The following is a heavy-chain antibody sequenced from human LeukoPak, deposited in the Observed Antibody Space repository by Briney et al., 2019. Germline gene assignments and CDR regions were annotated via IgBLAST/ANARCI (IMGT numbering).Heavy chain of an antibody. D-gene: IGHD2-15*01. J-gene: IGHJ4*02. Sequence: GGSLRLSCADSVFTFSSYAMSWGRPAPGKGGEWVSAISGSGGSIYYADSVKGRFTISRDNSKNTLYLQMNSLRAEDTAVYYCAKDRGYCSGGSCYRISFWDYWGQGTLVTVSS. CDR1: VFTFSSYA. CDR3: AKDRGYCSGGSCYRISFWDY. CDR2: ISGSGGSI. V-gene: IGHV3-23*01.